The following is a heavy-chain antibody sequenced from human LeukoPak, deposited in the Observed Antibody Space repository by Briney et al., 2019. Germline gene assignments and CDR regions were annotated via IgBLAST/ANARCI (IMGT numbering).Heavy chain of an antibody. J-gene: IGHJ4*02. D-gene: IGHD2-8*01. CDR2: ISLTGLT. Sequence: PSATLSLTCGVSGASISNTNWWSWVRQPPGQGLEWIGEISLTGLTHYNPSLASRVTVSLDKSKNKLYLNLTSVTAADTAVYYCSRENGAFSPFGYWGQGTLVTVLS. CDR3: SRENGAFSPFGY. CDR1: GASISNTNW. V-gene: IGHV4-4*02.